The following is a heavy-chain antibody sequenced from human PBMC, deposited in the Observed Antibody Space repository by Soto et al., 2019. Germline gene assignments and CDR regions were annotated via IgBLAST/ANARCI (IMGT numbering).Heavy chain of an antibody. CDR1: GGSISSSSYY. J-gene: IGHJ6*02. CDR3: ARPRYSSSWQMGYYYYGMDV. D-gene: IGHD6-13*01. CDR2: IYYSGST. V-gene: IGHV4-39*01. Sequence: QLQLQESGPGLVKPSETLSLTCTVSGGSISSSSYYWGWIRQPPGKGLEWIGSIYYSGSTYYNPSLKSRVTISVDTSKNQFSLKLSSVTAADTAVYYCARPRYSSSWQMGYYYYGMDVWGQGTTVTVSS.